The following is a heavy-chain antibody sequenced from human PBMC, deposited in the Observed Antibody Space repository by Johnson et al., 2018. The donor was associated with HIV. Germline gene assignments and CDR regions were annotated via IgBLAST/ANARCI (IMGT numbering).Heavy chain of an antibody. V-gene: IGHV3-15*01. Sequence: VQLVESGGGLVKPGGSLRLSCAAYGFIFNDAWMNWVRQAPGKGLEWIGRIKSKTAGGTIEYAAPVKGRFAISRDDSKDTLYLQMNSLKIEDTAVYYCSTDHPTAPLFVMNAFDIWGQGTMVTVSS. J-gene: IGHJ3*02. CDR3: STDHPTAPLFVMNAFDI. CDR1: GFIFNDAW. CDR2: IKSKTAGGTI. D-gene: IGHD3-16*02.